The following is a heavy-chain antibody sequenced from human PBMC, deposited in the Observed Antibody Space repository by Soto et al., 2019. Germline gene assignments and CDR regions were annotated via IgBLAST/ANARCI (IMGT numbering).Heavy chain of an antibody. V-gene: IGHV1-18*01. J-gene: IGHJ4*02. Sequence: QVQLVQSGPEVKKPGASVKVSCKASDYTFTSYGISWVRQAPGQGLEWMGWISTYNGNTNYAQKLQGRVTMTTDTSTSTAYMELRSLRSDDTAVYYCARVSRRQYYYDGSDYGRYWGQGTLVTVSS. CDR1: DYTFTSYG. CDR3: ARVSRRQYYYDGSDYGRY. CDR2: ISTYNGNT. D-gene: IGHD3-22*01.